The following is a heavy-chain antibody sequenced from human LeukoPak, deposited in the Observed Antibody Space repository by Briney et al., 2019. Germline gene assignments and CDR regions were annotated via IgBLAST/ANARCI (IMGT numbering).Heavy chain of an antibody. CDR2: IYTSGST. D-gene: IGHD1-26*01. V-gene: IGHV4-4*07. J-gene: IGHJ4*02. CDR3: ARPGSGKAFDY. Sequence: SETLSLTCTVSVGSISSYYWYWIRQPDGKGLEWIGRIYTSGSTNYNSSLKSRVTMSVDTSKNQFSLKLSSVTAADTAVYYCARPGSGKAFDYWGQGTLVTVSS. CDR1: VGSISSYY.